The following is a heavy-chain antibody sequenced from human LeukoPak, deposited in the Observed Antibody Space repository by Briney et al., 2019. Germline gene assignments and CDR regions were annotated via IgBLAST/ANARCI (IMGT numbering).Heavy chain of an antibody. CDR3: ARVVYSYGYDY. CDR1: GGTFSSYA. V-gene: IGHV1-69*05. CDR2: ISPIFGTA. Sequence: SVKVSCKASGGTFSSYAISWVRQAPGQGLEWMGRISPIFGTANYAQKFQGRVTITTDESTSTAYMELSSLRSEDTAVYYCARVVYSYGYDYWGQGTLVTASS. D-gene: IGHD5-18*01. J-gene: IGHJ4*02.